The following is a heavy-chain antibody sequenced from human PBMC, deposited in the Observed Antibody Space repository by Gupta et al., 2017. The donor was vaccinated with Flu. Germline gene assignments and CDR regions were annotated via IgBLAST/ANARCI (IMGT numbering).Heavy chain of an antibody. CDR2: ISSSSSYI. V-gene: IGHV3-21*01. CDR3: ARVHWVATRTEAFDY. CDR1: GFTFSSYS. D-gene: IGHD5-12*01. J-gene: IGHJ4*02. Sequence: EVQLVESGGGLVKPGGSLRLSCAASGFTFSSYSMNWVRQAPGKGLEWVSSISSSSSYIYYADSVKGRFTISRDNAKNSLYLQMNSLRAEDTAVYYCARVHWVATRTEAFDYWGQGTLVTVSS.